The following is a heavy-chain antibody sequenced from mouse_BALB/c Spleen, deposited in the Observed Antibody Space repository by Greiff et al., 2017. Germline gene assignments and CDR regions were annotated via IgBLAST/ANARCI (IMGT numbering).Heavy chain of an antibody. D-gene: IGHD2-1*01. J-gene: IGHJ4*01. CDR3: ARYLGNYVNYAMDY. Sequence: EVQLVESGPELVKPGASVKIPCKASGYTFTDYNMDWVKQSHGKSLEWIGDINPNNGGTIYNQKFKGKATLTVDKSSSTAYMELRSLTSEDTAVYYCARYLGNYVNYAMDYWGQGTSVTVSS. V-gene: IGHV1-18*01. CDR2: INPNNGGT. CDR1: GYTFTDYN.